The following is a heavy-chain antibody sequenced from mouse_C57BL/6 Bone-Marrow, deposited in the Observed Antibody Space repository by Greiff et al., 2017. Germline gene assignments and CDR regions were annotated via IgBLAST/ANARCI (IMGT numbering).Heavy chain of an antibody. D-gene: IGHD1-1*01. CDR3: ASSYYYGSSYYFVD. Sequence: EVQLVESGGGLVKPGGSLKLSCAASGFTFSSYTMSWVRQTPEKRLEWVATISGGGGNTYYPDSVKGRFTISRDNAKNTLYLQMSSLRSEDTALYYCASSYYYGSSYYFVDWGQGTTLTVSS. CDR1: GFTFSSYT. J-gene: IGHJ2*01. CDR2: ISGGGGNT. V-gene: IGHV5-9*01.